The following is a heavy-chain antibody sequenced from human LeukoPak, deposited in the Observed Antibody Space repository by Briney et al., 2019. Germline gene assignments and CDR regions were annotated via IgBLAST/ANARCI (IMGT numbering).Heavy chain of an antibody. CDR3: ARDRDDDPNSSWYRSGLNWFDP. V-gene: IGHV4-59*01. CDR1: VGSISSYD. CDR2: IYYSGST. J-gene: IGHJ5*02. Sequence: SETLSLTCTVSVGSISSYDGSWIRQPPGKGLEWIGYIYYSGSTNYNPSLKSRVTISVDTSKNQFSLKLSSVTAADTAVYYCARDRDDDPNSSWYRSGLNWFDPWGQGTLVTVSS. D-gene: IGHD6-13*01.